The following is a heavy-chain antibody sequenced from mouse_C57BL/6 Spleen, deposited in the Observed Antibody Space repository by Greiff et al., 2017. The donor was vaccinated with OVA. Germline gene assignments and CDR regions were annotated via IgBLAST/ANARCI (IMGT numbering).Heavy chain of an antibody. D-gene: IGHD2-2*01. Sequence: EVKVEESGGGLVQPGGSLSLSCAASGFTFTDYYMSWVRQPPGKALEWLGFIRNKANGYTTEYSASVKGRFTISRDNSQSILYLQMNALRAEDRATYYCARLEVTGYAMDYWGQGTSVTVSS. CDR3: ARLEVTGYAMDY. CDR1: GFTFTDYY. J-gene: IGHJ4*01. V-gene: IGHV7-3*01. CDR2: IRNKANGYTT.